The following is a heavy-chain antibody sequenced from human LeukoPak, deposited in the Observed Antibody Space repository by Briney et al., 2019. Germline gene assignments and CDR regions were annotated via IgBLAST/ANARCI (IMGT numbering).Heavy chain of an antibody. Sequence: GGSLRLSCAASGFTFSSHGMNWVRQAPGKGLEWVSGISPNGVITYYADSVKGRFTISRDNSKGTVYLQMNSLRPEDTAVYYCAKGFVVVVSATQSSWFDPWGQGTLVTVSS. CDR2: ISPNGVIT. CDR3: AKGFVVVVSATQSSWFDP. J-gene: IGHJ5*02. CDR1: GFTFSSHG. V-gene: IGHV3-23*01. D-gene: IGHD2-15*01.